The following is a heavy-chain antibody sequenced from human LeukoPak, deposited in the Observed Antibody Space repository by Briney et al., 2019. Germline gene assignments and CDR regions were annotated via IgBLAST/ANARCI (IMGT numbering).Heavy chain of an antibody. Sequence: PGGSLRLSCAASGFTFDDYAMQWDRQAPGRGLEWVSLISGDGGSTYYADSVKGRFTMSRDNSKNSLYLQMNSLRTEDTALHYFAKAVDTVMDNGDAFDIWGQGTMVIVSS. D-gene: IGHD5-18*01. CDR2: ISGDGGST. J-gene: IGHJ3*02. V-gene: IGHV3-43*02. CDR3: AKAVDTVMDNGDAFDI. CDR1: GFTFDDYA.